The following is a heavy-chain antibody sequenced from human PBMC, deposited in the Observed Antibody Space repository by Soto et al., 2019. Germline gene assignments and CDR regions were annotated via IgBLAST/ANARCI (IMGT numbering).Heavy chain of an antibody. CDR1: GGTFSSYT. CDR2: IIPILGIA. CDR3: ARGHISSTKNWLDP. Sequence: SVKVSCKASGGTFSSYTISWVRQAPGQGLEWMGRIIPILGIANYAQKFQERVTITRDMSISTAYMELSSLRFEDTAMYYCARGHISSTKNWLDPWGQGTLVTVSS. J-gene: IGHJ5*02. D-gene: IGHD6-6*01. V-gene: IGHV1-69*02.